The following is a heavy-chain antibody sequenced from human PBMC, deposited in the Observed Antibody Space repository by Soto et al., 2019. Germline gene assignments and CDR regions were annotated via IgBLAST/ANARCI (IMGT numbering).Heavy chain of an antibody. Sequence: GGSLRLSCAASGFTFSTSGMNWVRQAPGKGLEWVSFITSSSRTIYYADSVKGRFTISRDNAKNSLYLQMNSLGAEDTAVYYCARGINAPYYMDAWGKGTTVTVAS. D-gene: IGHD2-2*01. V-gene: IGHV3-48*01. CDR3: ARGINAPYYMDA. J-gene: IGHJ6*03. CDR1: GFTFSTSG. CDR2: ITSSSRTI.